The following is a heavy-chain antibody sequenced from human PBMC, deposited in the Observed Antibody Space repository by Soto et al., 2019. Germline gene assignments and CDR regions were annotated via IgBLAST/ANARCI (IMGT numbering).Heavy chain of an antibody. J-gene: IGHJ4*02. V-gene: IGHV4-4*02. CDR1: GDSLTNNHW. Sequence: QLQLRESGPGLVQPSGTLSLTCDVSGDSLTNNHWWSWVRQAPGKGLEWIGEIWHTGRPNYNPSLKSRVAISIDKSKNHFSLELSSVTAADTAVDYCVRDSRTGCSSINCYMHWGQGTLVTVSS. D-gene: IGHD2-15*01. CDR2: IWHTGRP. CDR3: VRDSRTGCSSINCYMH.